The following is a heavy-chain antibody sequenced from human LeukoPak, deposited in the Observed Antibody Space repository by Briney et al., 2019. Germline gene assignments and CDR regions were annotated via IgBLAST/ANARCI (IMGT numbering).Heavy chain of an antibody. D-gene: IGHD3-22*01. CDR3: ARGRYDSSGYYHYTFDY. CDR2: MNPNSGNT. Sequence: GASVKVSCKASGYTFTSYDINWVRQATGQGLEWMGWMNPNSGNTGYAQKFQGRVTMTRNTSISAAYMELSSLRSDDTAVYYCARGRYDSSGYYHYTFDYWGQGTLVTVSS. V-gene: IGHV1-8*01. CDR1: GYTFTSYD. J-gene: IGHJ4*02.